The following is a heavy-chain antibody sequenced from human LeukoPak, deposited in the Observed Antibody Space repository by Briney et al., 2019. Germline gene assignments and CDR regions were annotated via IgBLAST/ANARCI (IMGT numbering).Heavy chain of an antibody. J-gene: IGHJ4*02. CDR2: IYYSGST. CDR1: GGSISSGDYY. CDR3: ARVFMVRGAYFDY. D-gene: IGHD3-10*01. Sequence: PSETLSLTCTVSGGSISSGDYYWSWIRQPPGKGLEWIGYIYYSGSTYYNPSLKSRVTISVDTSKNQFSLKLSSVTAADTAVYYCARVFMVRGAYFDYWGQGTLVTVSS. V-gene: IGHV4-30-4*01.